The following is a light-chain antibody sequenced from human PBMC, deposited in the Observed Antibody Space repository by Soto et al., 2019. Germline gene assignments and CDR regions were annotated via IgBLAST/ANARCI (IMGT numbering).Light chain of an antibody. CDR2: GAS. CDR1: QSVSRSY. CDR3: HHYET. V-gene: IGKV3-20*01. Sequence: EIVLTQSRCTLSLSPGYRATLSCRASQSVSRSYLGWYQQKPGESPRLLMYGASIRAAGVPDRFSGSGSGTEFTLTISRLEPEDFTVYYCHHYETFGQGTKVDIK. J-gene: IGKJ1*01.